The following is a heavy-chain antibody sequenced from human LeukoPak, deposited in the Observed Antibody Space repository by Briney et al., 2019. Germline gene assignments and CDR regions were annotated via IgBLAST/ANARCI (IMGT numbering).Heavy chain of an antibody. CDR2: VHYSGDT. Sequence: SESLSLTCSVSGGSISSYYWSWIRQPPGKGLEWIGYVHYSGDTNYSPSLKSRATISVDTSKTQFSLKLSSVIAADTAVYYCASGTYYYFDYWGQGTLVTVSS. J-gene: IGHJ4*02. CDR1: GGSISSYY. V-gene: IGHV4-59*08. CDR3: ASGTYYYFDY. D-gene: IGHD1-26*01.